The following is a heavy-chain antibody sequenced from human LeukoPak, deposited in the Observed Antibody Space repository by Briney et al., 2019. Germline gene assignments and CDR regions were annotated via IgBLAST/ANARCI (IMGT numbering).Heavy chain of an antibody. CDR2: ISGSGGST. CDR3: AEGYDYGFGY. Sequence: GGSLRLSCAASGFTFSGYGMSWVRQAPGKGLKWVSAISGSGGSTYYADSVKGRITISRDNSKNTLYLQMNSLRAEDTAVYFCAEGYDYGFGYWGQGTLVTVSS. D-gene: IGHD5-18*01. V-gene: IGHV3-23*01. J-gene: IGHJ4*02. CDR1: GFTFSGYG.